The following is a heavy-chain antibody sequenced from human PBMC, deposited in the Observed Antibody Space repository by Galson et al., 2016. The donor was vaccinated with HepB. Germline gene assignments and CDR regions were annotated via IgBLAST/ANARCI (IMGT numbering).Heavy chain of an antibody. CDR2: IKSGGRQT. V-gene: IGHV3-33*03. J-gene: IGHJ4*02. D-gene: IGHD3-10*01. Sequence: SLRLSCAASGFSFSRFGMHWVRRAPGKGLEWVAYIKSGGRQTFYPDSVRGRFTISRDDSQEILYLQINSLRAEDTAVYYCATDGSCGTKEDCFESWGQGTQVTV. CDR1: GFSFSRFG. CDR3: ATDGSCGTKEDCFES.